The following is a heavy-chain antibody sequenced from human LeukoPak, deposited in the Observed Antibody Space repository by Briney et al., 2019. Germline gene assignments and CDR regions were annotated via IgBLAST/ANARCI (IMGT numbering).Heavy chain of an antibody. CDR2: ISGSGGST. V-gene: IGHV3-23*01. CDR1: GFTFSSNA. CDR3: AKEGITISGVVLSEDAFDI. J-gene: IGHJ3*02. D-gene: IGHD3-3*01. Sequence: GGSLRLSCAASGFTFSSNAMSWVRQAPGKGLEWVSAISGSGGSTYYADSVKGRFSMSRDNSKNTLYLQMNSLRADDTAVYYCAKEGITISGVVLSEDAFDIWGQGTMVTVSS.